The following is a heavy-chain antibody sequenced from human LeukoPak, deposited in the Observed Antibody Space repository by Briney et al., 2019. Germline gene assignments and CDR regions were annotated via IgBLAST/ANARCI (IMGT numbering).Heavy chain of an antibody. CDR3: ARDSFGFDY. CDR2: IWYDGSNK. J-gene: IGHJ4*02. D-gene: IGHD3-16*01. Sequence: PGGSLRLSCAASGFTFSSYGMHWVRQAPGKWLEWVAVIWYDGSNKYYADSVKGRFTISRDNSKNTLYLQMNSLRAEDTAVYYCARDSFGFDYWGQGTLVTVSS. V-gene: IGHV3-33*01. CDR1: GFTFSSYG.